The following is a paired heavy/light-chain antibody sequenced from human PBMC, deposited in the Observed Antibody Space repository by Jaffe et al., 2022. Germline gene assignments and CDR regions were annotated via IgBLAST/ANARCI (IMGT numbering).Light chain of an antibody. CDR2: GNS. V-gene: IGLV1-40*01. J-gene: IGLJ1*01. Sequence: QSVLTQPPSVSGAPGQRVTISCTGSSSNIGAGFDVHWYQQLPGTAPKVLIYGNSNRPSGVPDRFSGSKSGTSASLAITGLQAEDEADYYCQSYDSSLSGSYVFGTGTKVTVL. CDR1: SSNIGAGFD. CDR3: QSYDSSLSGSYV.
Heavy chain of an antibody. Sequence: EVQLVESGGGLVKPGGSLRLSCAASGFTFSTYTMNWVRQAPGKGLEWVSFISNSGSQIYYADSVKGRFTISRDNAKNSMYLQMNSLRAEDTAVYYCTRDRSWNEYLDYWGQGTLVTVSS. J-gene: IGHJ4*02. CDR3: TRDRSWNEYLDY. D-gene: IGHD1-1*01. CDR1: GFTFSTYT. CDR2: ISNSGSQI. V-gene: IGHV3-21*01.